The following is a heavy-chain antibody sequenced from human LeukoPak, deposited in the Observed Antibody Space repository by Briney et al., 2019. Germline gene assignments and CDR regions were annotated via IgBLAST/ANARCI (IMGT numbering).Heavy chain of an antibody. Sequence: YPSETLSLTCTVSGGSISSHYWSWIRQPPGKGLEWIGYIYYSGSTNYNPSLKSRVTISVDTSKNQFSLKLSSVTAADTAVYYCARHLEDSSGYYYVGYYYYGMDVWGQGTTVTVSS. CDR1: GGSISSHY. CDR2: IYYSGST. J-gene: IGHJ6*02. CDR3: ARHLEDSSGYYYVGYYYYGMDV. V-gene: IGHV4-59*08. D-gene: IGHD3-22*01.